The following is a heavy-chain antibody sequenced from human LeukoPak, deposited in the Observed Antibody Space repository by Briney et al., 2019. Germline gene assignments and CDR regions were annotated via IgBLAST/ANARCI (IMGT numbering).Heavy chain of an antibody. D-gene: IGHD2-15*01. CDR2: IGDSGGRT. Sequence: PGGSLRLSCAVSGITLSNYGMGWVRQAPGKGLEWVAGIGDSGGRTNYADSVKGRFTISRDNPSNTLYLQMNSLRAEGTAVYFCAKRGVVIRVILVGFHKAAYYFDSWGQGALVTVSS. CDR1: GITLSNYG. CDR3: AKRGVVIRVILVGFHKAAYYFDS. J-gene: IGHJ4*02. V-gene: IGHV3-23*01.